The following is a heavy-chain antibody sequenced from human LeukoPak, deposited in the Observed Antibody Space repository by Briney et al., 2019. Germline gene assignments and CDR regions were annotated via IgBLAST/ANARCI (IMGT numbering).Heavy chain of an antibody. J-gene: IGHJ3*02. CDR3: ARGGYYDSSGYYFPDAFDI. Sequence: GGSLRLSCAASGFTFSIYGMHWLRQAPGKGLEWVAVIWYDGSNKYYVDSVQGRFTISRDNSKNTLYLQMSSLRAEDTAVYYCARGGYYDSSGYYFPDAFDIWGQGTMVTVSS. CDR1: GFTFSIYG. D-gene: IGHD3-22*01. V-gene: IGHV3-33*01. CDR2: IWYDGSNK.